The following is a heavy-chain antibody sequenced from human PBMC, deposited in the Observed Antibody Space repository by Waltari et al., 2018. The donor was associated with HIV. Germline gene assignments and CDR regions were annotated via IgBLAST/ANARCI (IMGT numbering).Heavy chain of an antibody. CDR3: ARGLFGVGSNWFDP. D-gene: IGHD3-3*01. Sequence: SETLSLTCTVSGGSFNSYHWSWIRQPPGKGLEWIGYIYYTGRTNCNPSLKSRVTISVDTSKNQFSLRLRSVTAADTAVYYCARGLFGVGSNWFDPWGQGILVTVSS. J-gene: IGHJ5*02. CDR2: IYYTGRT. V-gene: IGHV4-59*12. CDR1: GGSFNSYH.